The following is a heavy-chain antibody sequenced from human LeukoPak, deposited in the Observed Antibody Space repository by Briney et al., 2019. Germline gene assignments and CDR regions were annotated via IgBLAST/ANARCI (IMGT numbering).Heavy chain of an antibody. CDR2: ISAYSGNT. Sequence: ASVKVSCKASGYTFTSYGISWVRRAPGHGLEGMGWISAYSGNTNYAQKLQARVTMTTDTSTSTAYMALRSLRSNDTAVYYCARGSHYDFWSGPEGAVNWFDPWGQGTLVTVSS. D-gene: IGHD3-3*01. CDR3: ARGSHYDFWSGPEGAVNWFDP. CDR1: GYTFTSYG. J-gene: IGHJ5*02. V-gene: IGHV1-18*01.